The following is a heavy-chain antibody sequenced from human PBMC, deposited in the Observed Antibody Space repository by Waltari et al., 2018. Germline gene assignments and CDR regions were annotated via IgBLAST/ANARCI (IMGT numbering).Heavy chain of an antibody. CDR3: ATPGVLWSGRGIDY. V-gene: IGHV4-59*05. Sequence: VQLVESGGGLVQPGGSLRLSCAASGFTFSSYAMSWVRQAPGKGLEWIGSIYYNGNTYYNPSLRSRVIISVDTSKNQFSLKLSSVTAADTAVYYCATPGVLWSGRGIDYWGQGTLVTVSS. CDR2: IYYNGNT. D-gene: IGHD3-3*01. J-gene: IGHJ4*02. CDR1: GFTFSSYA.